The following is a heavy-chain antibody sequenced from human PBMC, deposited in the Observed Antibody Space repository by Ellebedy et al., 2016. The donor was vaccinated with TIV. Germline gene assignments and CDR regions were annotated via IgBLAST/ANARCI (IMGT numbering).Heavy chain of an antibody. CDR3: ASVDPGYSSGWGDAFDI. CDR2: ISYDGSNK. CDR1: GFTFSSYA. V-gene: IGHV3-30-3*01. Sequence: GGSLRLSCAASGFTFSSYAMHWVRQAPGKGLEWVAVISYDGSNKYYADSVKGRFTISRDNSKNPLYLQMNSLRAEDTAVYYCASVDPGYSSGWGDAFDIWGQGTMVTVSS. J-gene: IGHJ3*02. D-gene: IGHD6-19*01.